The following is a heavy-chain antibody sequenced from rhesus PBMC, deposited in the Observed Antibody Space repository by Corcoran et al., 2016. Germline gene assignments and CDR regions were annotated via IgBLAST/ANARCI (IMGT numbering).Heavy chain of an antibody. J-gene: IGHJ3*01. CDR3: ARDDGASIAAAGF. CDR1: GGSISDSFR. V-gene: IGHV4S10*01. D-gene: IGHD6-31*01. CDR2: IYGSSTST. Sequence: QVQLQESGPGVVKPSETLSLTCAVSGGSISDSFRWCGIRQPPGQGLEWIGYIYGSSTSTNYNPSLKSRVTISKDTSKNQFSLKLSSVTAADTAVYYCARDDGASIAAAGFWGQGLRVTVSS.